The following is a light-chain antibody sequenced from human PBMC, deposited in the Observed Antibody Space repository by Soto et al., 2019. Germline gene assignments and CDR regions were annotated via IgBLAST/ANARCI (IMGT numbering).Light chain of an antibody. V-gene: IGKV3-20*01. CDR2: GAS. CDR1: QSVTSNY. CDR3: QHYSSSPWS. Sequence: EIVLTQSPGTLSLSPGERATLSCRASQSVTSNYLAWYQQKPGQAPRILIYGASSRATGIPDRFSGSGSGTDFTLSISRLEPEDFAVYYCQHYSSSPWSFGHGTKVEIK. J-gene: IGKJ1*01.